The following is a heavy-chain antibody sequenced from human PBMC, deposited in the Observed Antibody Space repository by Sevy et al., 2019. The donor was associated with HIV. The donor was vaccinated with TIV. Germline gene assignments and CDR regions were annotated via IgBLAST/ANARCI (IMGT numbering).Heavy chain of an antibody. D-gene: IGHD5-18*01. V-gene: IGHV3-23*01. Sequence: GGSLRLSCGASGFTFSNYAMSWVRQAPGKGLEWDSCISGSGDNTYNADSVKGRVTASRDNSKNTLYLQMNSLRAEDTAVYYCAKDSGDDNYGLFDYWGQGTLVTVCS. CDR2: ISGSGDNT. CDR1: GFTFSNYA. J-gene: IGHJ4*02. CDR3: AKDSGDDNYGLFDY.